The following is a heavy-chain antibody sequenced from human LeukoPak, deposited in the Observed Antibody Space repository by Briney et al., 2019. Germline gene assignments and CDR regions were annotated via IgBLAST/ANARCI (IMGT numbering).Heavy chain of an antibody. CDR2: ISSSGSAI. Sequence: GGSLSLSCAASGFTFSSYEMNWVRQAPGRGLEWVSKISSSGSAIYYADSVKGRFTISRDNAKSTLYLQMNSLRVEDTAVYYCARGGSLGYWGQGTLVTVSS. V-gene: IGHV3-48*03. J-gene: IGHJ4*02. CDR1: GFTFSSYE. D-gene: IGHD6-19*01. CDR3: ARGGSLGY.